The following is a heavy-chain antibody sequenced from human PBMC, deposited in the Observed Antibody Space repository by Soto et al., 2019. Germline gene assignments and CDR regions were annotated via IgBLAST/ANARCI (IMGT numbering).Heavy chain of an antibody. D-gene: IGHD4-17*01. J-gene: IGHJ6*02. CDR3: ARIHYGDYIGIYKYYGVDV. CDR2: INPNSGGT. CDR1: GYTFTDYY. V-gene: IGHV1-2*02. Sequence: ASVKVSCKASGYTFTDYYMHWVRQAPGQGLEWMGWINPNSGGTDYAQKFQGRVTMTRDTSISTAHMELTRLRSDDTAVYYCARIHYGDYIGIYKYYGVDVWGQGNTVTVSS.